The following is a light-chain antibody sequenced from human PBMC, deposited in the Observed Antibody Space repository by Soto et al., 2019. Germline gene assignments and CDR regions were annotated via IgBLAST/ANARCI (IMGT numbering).Light chain of an antibody. CDR3: SSYTDTGAL. CDR2: EVS. V-gene: IGLV2-14*01. Sequence: QCILTQTHSVCASPGHSRPFSFTGTSHDIGGYKYVSWYQQHPCKDPKLIIYEVSNRASGVSHRLSGSKSGNPACLTISGLYAEDEADYYCSSYTDTGALFATGTKVTV. J-gene: IGLJ1*01. CDR1: SHDIGGYKY.